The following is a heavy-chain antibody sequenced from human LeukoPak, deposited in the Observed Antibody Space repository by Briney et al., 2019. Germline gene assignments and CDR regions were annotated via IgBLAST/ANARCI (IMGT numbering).Heavy chain of an antibody. CDR1: GGSFSDYY. CDR2: INQSGST. V-gene: IGHV4-34*01. D-gene: IGHD5-18*01. J-gene: IGHJ6*03. CDR3: ARVPRYSYGYQGYYYYYYMDV. Sequence: PSETLSLTCAVYGGSFSDYYWSWIRQPPGKGLEWIGDINQSGSTNYNPSLKSRVTISLDTSKSQVSLKLTSVTAADTAVYYCARVPRYSYGYQGYYYYYYMDVWGKGTTVTISS.